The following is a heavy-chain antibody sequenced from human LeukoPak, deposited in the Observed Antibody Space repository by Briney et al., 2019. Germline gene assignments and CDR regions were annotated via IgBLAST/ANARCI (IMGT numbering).Heavy chain of an antibody. CDR3: AKDSETGVVVPAASHAGY. D-gene: IGHD2-2*01. Sequence: PGGSQRLSCAASGFTFSSYGMHWVRQAPGKGLEWVAFIRYDGSNKYYADSVKGRFTISRDNSKNTLYLQMNSLRAEDTAVYYCAKDSETGVVVPAASHAGYWGQGTLVTVSS. V-gene: IGHV3-30*02. CDR2: IRYDGSNK. CDR1: GFTFSSYG. J-gene: IGHJ4*02.